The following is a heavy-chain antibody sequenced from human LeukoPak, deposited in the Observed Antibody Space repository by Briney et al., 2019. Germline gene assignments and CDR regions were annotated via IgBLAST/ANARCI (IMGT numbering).Heavy chain of an antibody. CDR1: GFTFSNYW. D-gene: IGHD1-26*01. Sequence: GGSLRLSCAASGFTFSNYWMHWVRQAPGKGLVWVSRINTDGSSTDYADSVKGRFTISRDNSKNTLYLQMNSLRAEDTAIYYCAAGGGSGSYRTFDYWGQGTLVTVSS. V-gene: IGHV3-74*01. CDR3: AAGGGSGSYRTFDY. J-gene: IGHJ4*02. CDR2: INTDGSST.